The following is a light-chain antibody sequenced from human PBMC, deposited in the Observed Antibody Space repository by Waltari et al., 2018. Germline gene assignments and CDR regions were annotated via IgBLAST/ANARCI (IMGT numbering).Light chain of an antibody. CDR1: QSLLHSNGYNY. Sequence: DIVMTQSPLSLPVTPGEPASIPCRSCQSLLHSNGYNYLDWYLQKPGQSPQLLIYLGSNRASGVPDRFSGSGSGTDFTLKISRVEAEDVGVYYCMQALQTPRTFGQGTKVEIK. V-gene: IGKV2-28*01. CDR3: MQALQTPRT. CDR2: LGS. J-gene: IGKJ1*01.